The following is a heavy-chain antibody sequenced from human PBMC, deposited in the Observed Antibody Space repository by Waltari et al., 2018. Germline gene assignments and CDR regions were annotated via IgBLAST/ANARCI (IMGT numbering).Heavy chain of an antibody. D-gene: IGHD2-15*01. V-gene: IGHV4-4*07. CDR1: GGSISSYY. CDR2: IYTSGST. J-gene: IGHJ6*03. Sequence: QVQLQESGPGLVKPSETLSLTCTVPGGSISSYYWSWIRQPAGKGLEWIGRIYTSGSTNYNPSLKSRVTMSVDTSKNQFSLKLSSVTAADTAVYYCARTRYCSGGSCYSGGYYYYYMDVWGKGTTVTVSS. CDR3: ARTRYCSGGSCYSGGYYYYYMDV.